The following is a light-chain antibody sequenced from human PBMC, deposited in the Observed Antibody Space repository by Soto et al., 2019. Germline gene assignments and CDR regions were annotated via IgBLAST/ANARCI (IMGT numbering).Light chain of an antibody. V-gene: IGKV1-39*01. Sequence: DIQMTQSPSSLSAFVGDRVTITCRASQSISSYLNWYQQKPGKAPKLLIYAASSLHSGVPSRFSGSGSGTDFTLTISSLQPEDFATYYCQQSYRTPVTFGQGTKVEIK. CDR1: QSISSY. J-gene: IGKJ1*01. CDR3: QQSYRTPVT. CDR2: AAS.